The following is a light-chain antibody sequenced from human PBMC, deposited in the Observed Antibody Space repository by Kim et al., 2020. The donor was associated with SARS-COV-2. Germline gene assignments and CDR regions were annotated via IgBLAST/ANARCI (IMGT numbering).Light chain of an antibody. Sequence: SPGERATRSCRASQRFSSNLAWYQQKPGQAPRLLSYGASTRATGIPARFSGSGSGTEFTLTISSLQSEDFAVYYCQQYNNWPWTFGQGTKVDIK. J-gene: IGKJ1*01. CDR2: GAS. V-gene: IGKV3-15*01. CDR3: QQYNNWPWT. CDR1: QRFSSN.